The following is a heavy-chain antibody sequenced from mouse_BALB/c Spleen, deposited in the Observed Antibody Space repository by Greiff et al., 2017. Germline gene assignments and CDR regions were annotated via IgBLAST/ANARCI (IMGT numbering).Heavy chain of an antibody. J-gene: IGHJ3*01. CDR2: ISSGGSYT. V-gene: IGHV5-6*02. Sequence: DVMLVESGGDLVKPGGSLKLSCAASGFTFSSYGMSWVRQTPDKRLEWVATISSGGSYTYYPDSVKGRFTISRDNAKNTLYLQMSSLKSEDTAMYYCARWETVFAYWGQGTLVTVSA. D-gene: IGHD4-1*01. CDR1: GFTFSSYG. CDR3: ARWETVFAY.